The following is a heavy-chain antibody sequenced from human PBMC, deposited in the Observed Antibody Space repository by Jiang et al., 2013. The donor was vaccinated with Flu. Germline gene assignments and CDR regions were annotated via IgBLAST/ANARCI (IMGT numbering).Heavy chain of an antibody. CDR3: ARAGRCYGGNCYSLDY. V-gene: IGHV4-31*03. CDR2: IYYNGGP. Sequence: PGLVKPSQTLSLTCTVSGGSISSGGYYWSWIRQHPGKGLEWIGYIYYNGGPDYNPSLKSRVTISVDRSQNQFSLKLTSVTAADTAIYYCARAGRCYGGNCYSLDYWGQGTLVTVSS. D-gene: IGHD2-15*01. CDR1: GGSISSGGYY. J-gene: IGHJ4*02.